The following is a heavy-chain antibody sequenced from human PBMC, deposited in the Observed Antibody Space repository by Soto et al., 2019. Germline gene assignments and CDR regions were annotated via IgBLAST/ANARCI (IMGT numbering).Heavy chain of an antibody. Sequence: SETLSLTCTVSGDSITSNSYFWALIRQPPGKGLEWIGSIYYSGTTYYNPSLKSRVTISVDGSKNQFSLKLSSVTAADTAVYYCARHSLYDSRSYAHFDYWGQGTLVTVSS. CDR2: IYYSGTT. J-gene: IGHJ4*02. D-gene: IGHD3-10*01. CDR3: ARHSLYDSRSYAHFDY. CDR1: GDSITSNSYF. V-gene: IGHV4-39*01.